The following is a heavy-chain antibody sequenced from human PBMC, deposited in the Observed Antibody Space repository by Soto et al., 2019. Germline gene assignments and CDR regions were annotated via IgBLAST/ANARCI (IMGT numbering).Heavy chain of an antibody. Sequence: SETLCVTCTFSVVSINIGDYFWSWIRQHPGKGLEWIGYIYYSGSTSYNPSLKSRLTISIDRSKNQFSLKLSSVTAADTAVYYCASADTDVTRRIDYWGLGTMVTVSS. CDR3: ASADTDVTRRIDY. CDR1: VVSINIGDYF. J-gene: IGHJ4*02. CDR2: IYYSGST. D-gene: IGHD5-18*01. V-gene: IGHV4-31*03.